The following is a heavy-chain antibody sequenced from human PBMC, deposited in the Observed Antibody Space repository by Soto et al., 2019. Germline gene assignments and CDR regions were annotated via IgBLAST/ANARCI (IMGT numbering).Heavy chain of an antibody. CDR1: GFTFSSYA. J-gene: IGHJ5*02. D-gene: IGHD3-3*01. CDR2: ISGSGGST. Sequence: PGGSLRLSCAASGFTFSSYAMSWVRQAPGKGLEWVSAISGSGGSTYYADSVKGRFTNSRDNSKNTLYLQMNSLRAEDTAVYYCAKVTSRGGNYDFWSNDNWFDPWGQGTLVTVSS. V-gene: IGHV3-23*01. CDR3: AKVTSRGGNYDFWSNDNWFDP.